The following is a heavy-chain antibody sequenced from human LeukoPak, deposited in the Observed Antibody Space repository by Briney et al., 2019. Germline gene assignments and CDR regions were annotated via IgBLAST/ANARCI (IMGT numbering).Heavy chain of an antibody. CDR1: GYTFTSYG. V-gene: IGHV1-18*01. J-gene: IGHJ5*02. D-gene: IGHD2-15*01. CDR2: ISAYNGNT. CDR3: ARGPPPVVVVAATRIWFDP. Sequence: ASVKVSYKASGYTFTSYGISWVRQAPGQGLEWMGWISAYNGNTNYAQKLQGRVTMTTDTSTSTAYMELRSLRSDDTAVYYCARGPPPVVVVAATRIWFDPWGQGTLVTVSS.